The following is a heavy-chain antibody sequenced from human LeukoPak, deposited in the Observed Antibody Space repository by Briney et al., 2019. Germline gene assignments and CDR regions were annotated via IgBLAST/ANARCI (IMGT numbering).Heavy chain of an antibody. Sequence: VSGPTLLNAPPTLTLTCTFSGFSLSTPAVGVGWIRQPPGKALEWLPFIYWDGDERYSPSLRSRLTLTKDTSKNQVQLTMTNMDPVDTATYYCAHRLSARAYNGSPDYFDYWGQGNRVTVAS. CDR3: AHRLSARAYNGSPDYFDY. CDR2: IYWDGDE. CDR1: GFSLSTPAVG. D-gene: IGHD1-26*01. V-gene: IGHV2-5*02. J-gene: IGHJ4*02.